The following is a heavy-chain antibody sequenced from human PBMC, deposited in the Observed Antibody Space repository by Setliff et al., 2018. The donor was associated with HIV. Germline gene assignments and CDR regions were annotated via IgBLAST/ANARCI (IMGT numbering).Heavy chain of an antibody. V-gene: IGHV4-4*02. Sequence: TLSLTCAVSGGSISSSNWWSWVRQPPGKGLEWIGEIYHSGGTNYNPSLKSRVTISVDTSKNQFSLKLSSVTAADTAVYYCAKGVAGLQYYYYYMDVWGKGTTVTVSS. CDR3: AKGVAGLQYYYYYMDV. D-gene: IGHD6-19*01. J-gene: IGHJ6*03. CDR1: GGSISSSNW. CDR2: IYHSGGT.